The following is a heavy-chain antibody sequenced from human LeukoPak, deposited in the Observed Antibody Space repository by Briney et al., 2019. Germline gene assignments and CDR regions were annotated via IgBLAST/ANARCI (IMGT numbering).Heavy chain of an antibody. Sequence: GGSLRLSCVASGFTFGKYWMSWVRQAPGKGLEWVANIKLDGSEKNYVDSVKGRFTISRDNTKNSLYLQMNSLRAKDTAVFYCARDQYDTWSRRGNFDSWGQGTLVIVSS. J-gene: IGHJ4*02. CDR1: GFTFGKYW. CDR2: IKLDGSEK. V-gene: IGHV3-7*03. D-gene: IGHD3-3*01. CDR3: ARDQYDTWSRRGNFDS.